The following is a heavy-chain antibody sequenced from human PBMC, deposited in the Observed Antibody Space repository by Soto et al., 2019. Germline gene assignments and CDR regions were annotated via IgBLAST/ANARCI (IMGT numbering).Heavy chain of an antibody. V-gene: IGHV3-21*01. J-gene: IGHJ3*02. CDR3: ASLDITMVRGVLGASDI. CDR1: GFTFSSYS. D-gene: IGHD3-10*01. Sequence: PGGSVRLSCAASGFTFSSYSMNWVRQAPGKGLEWVSSISSSSSYIYYADSVKGRFTISRDNAKNSLYLQMNSLRAEDTAVYCCASLDITMVRGVLGASDIWGQGTMVTVSS. CDR2: ISSSSSYI.